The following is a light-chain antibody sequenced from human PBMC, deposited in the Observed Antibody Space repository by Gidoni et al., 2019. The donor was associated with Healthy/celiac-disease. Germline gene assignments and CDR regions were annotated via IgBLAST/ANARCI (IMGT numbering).Light chain of an antibody. CDR3: QQYGSSPYT. J-gene: IGKJ2*01. Sequence: EIVFTQSPGTLSLSPGERATLSCRASQSVSSSYLAWYQQKPGQAPRLLIYGASSRATGIPDRFSGSGSGTDFTLTISRLEPEDCAVYYCQQYGSSPYTFGQWTKLEIK. V-gene: IGKV3-20*01. CDR1: QSVSSSY. CDR2: GAS.